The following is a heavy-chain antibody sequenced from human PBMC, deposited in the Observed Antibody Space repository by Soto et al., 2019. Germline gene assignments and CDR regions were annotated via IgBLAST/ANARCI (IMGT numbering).Heavy chain of an antibody. V-gene: IGHV4-39*07. CDR2: IYYSGST. Sequence: SETLSLTCTVSGGSISSSSYYWGWIRQPPGKGLEWIGCIYYSGSTYYNPSLKSRVTISVDRSKNQFSLKLSSVTAADTAVYYCARALELRGGVWFDPWGQGTLVTVSS. D-gene: IGHD1-7*01. CDR1: GGSISSSSYY. J-gene: IGHJ5*02. CDR3: ARALELRGGVWFDP.